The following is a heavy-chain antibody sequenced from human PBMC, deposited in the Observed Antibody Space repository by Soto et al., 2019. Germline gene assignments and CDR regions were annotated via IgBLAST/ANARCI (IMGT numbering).Heavy chain of an antibody. CDR3: VRRHVSATDIDWFDP. Sequence: GSSVKVSCKASGYTFTSYGIHWVRQAPGQRLEWMGWINAANGDTKYSPKFQGRVTITRDTSASTAYMELSSLRSEDTAVYYCVRRHVSATDIDWFDPWGQGTLVTVSS. D-gene: IGHD2-15*01. J-gene: IGHJ5*02. V-gene: IGHV1-3*01. CDR2: INAANGDT. CDR1: GYTFTSYG.